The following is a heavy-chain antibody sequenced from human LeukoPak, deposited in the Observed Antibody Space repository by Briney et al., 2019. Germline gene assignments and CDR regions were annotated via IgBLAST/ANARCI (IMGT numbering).Heavy chain of an antibody. CDR1: GASISSSTYY. J-gene: IGHJ4*02. CDR2: IYHSGST. D-gene: IGHD1-26*01. Sequence: PSETLSLTCTVSGASISSSTYYWGWIRQPPGKGLEWIGSIYHSGSTHYTASLKSRVTISVDTSKNQLSLKVTSVTAADTAVYYCARLLSGSELYFDYWGQGTLVTVSS. CDR3: ARLLSGSELYFDY. V-gene: IGHV4-39*07.